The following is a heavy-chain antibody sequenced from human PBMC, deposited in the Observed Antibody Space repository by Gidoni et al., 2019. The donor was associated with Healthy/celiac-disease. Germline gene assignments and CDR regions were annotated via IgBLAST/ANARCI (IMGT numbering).Heavy chain of an antibody. CDR3: AKDEAFAAGTCHY. J-gene: IGHJ4*02. D-gene: IGHD6-13*01. Sequence: EVQLLESGGGLVQPGGSLSLCCAASGLTFSSYAMSWVRQAPGKGLEWVSVMSGSGGSTYYAASVKGRFTISRDNSKNTLYLQMNSLRAEDTAVYYCAKDEAFAAGTCHYWGQGTLVTVSS. CDR2: MSGSGGST. V-gene: IGHV3-23*01. CDR1: GLTFSSYA.